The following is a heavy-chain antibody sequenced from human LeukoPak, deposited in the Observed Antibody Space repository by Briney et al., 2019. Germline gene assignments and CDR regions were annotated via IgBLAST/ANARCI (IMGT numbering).Heavy chain of an antibody. Sequence: PGGSLRLSCTGSGFTFGDYGMSWVRQAPGKGLEWVGFIRSKAYGGTTEYAASVKGRFTISRDDSKSIAYLQMNSLKTKDTAVYYCTRPRYCSGGSCYLDYWGQGTLVTVSS. V-gene: IGHV3-49*04. J-gene: IGHJ4*02. CDR1: GFTFGDYG. CDR3: TRPRYCSGGSCYLDY. CDR2: IRSKAYGGTT. D-gene: IGHD2-15*01.